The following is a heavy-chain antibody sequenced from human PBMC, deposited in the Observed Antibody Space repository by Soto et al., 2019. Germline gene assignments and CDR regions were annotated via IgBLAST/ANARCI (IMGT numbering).Heavy chain of an antibody. CDR1: GFTFSRYA. V-gene: IGHV3-64D*06. J-gene: IGHJ5*02. D-gene: IGHD3-3*01. CDR3: VKDRDYHLWSGNNWVDP. CDR2: IRSNGGST. Sequence: GGSLRLSCSASGFTFSRYAMHWVRQAPGKGLEYVSAIRSNGGSTYYADSVKGRFTISRDNSKNTLYLQMSSLRAEDTAVYYCVKDRDYHLWSGNNWVDPWGQGTLGTVSS.